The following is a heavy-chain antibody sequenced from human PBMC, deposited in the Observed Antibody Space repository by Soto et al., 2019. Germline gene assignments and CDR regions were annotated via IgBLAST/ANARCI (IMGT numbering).Heavy chain of an antibody. CDR2: IYHSVST. CDR3: ARVPSP. CDR1: GGSISSGGYS. J-gene: IGHJ5*02. V-gene: IGHV4-30-2*01. Sequence: QLQLQESGSGLVKPSQTLSLTCAVSGGSISSGGYSWGWIRQPPGKGLEWIGYIYHSVSTYYNPSPXSXXTISVARSKNQFSLKLSSVTAAHTAVYYCARVPSPWGQGTLVTVSS.